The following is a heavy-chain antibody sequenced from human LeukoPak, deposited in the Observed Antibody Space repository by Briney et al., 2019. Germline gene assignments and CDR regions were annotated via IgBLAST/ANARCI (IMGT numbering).Heavy chain of an antibody. J-gene: IGHJ4*02. CDR3: ARGGIQVSGIDEFDY. V-gene: IGHV3-13*01. D-gene: IGHD6-19*01. CDR2: IGIRGDT. CDR1: GFTFIDYD. Sequence: GGSLRLSCAASGFTFIDYDMHWVRQVIGKGLEWVSAIGIRGDTHYSGSVKGRFTISRESAESSLYLQMNSLRAEDTAVYYCARGGIQVSGIDEFDYWGQGTLVTVSS.